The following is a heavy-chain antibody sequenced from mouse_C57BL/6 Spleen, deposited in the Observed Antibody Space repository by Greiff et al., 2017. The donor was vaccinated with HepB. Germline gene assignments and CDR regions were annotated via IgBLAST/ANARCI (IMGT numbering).Heavy chain of an antibody. CDR2: IYPRSGNT. V-gene: IGHV1-81*01. J-gene: IGHJ4*01. CDR3: ARRDGYDNYAMDY. D-gene: IGHD2-2*01. CDR1: GYTFTSYG. Sequence: QVHVKQSGAELARPGASVKLSCKASGYTFTSYGISWVKQRTGQGLEWIGEIYPRSGNTYYNEKFKGKATLTADKSSSTAYMELRSLTSEDSAVYFCARRDGYDNYAMDYWGQGTSVTVAS.